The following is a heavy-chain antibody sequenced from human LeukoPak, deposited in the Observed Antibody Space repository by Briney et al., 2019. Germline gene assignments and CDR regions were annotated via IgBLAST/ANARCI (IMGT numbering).Heavy chain of an antibody. V-gene: IGHV4-39*01. CDR1: GGSISSSSYY. CDR2: IYYSGST. J-gene: IGHJ4*02. Sequence: SETLSLTCTVSGGSISSSSYYWGWIRQPPGKGLEWIGSIYYSGSTYYNPSLKSRVTISVDTSKNQFSLKLGSVTAADTAVYYCASLYDYVWGSYRYTSQDYWGQGTLVTVSS. D-gene: IGHD3-16*02. CDR3: ASLYDYVWGSYRYTSQDY.